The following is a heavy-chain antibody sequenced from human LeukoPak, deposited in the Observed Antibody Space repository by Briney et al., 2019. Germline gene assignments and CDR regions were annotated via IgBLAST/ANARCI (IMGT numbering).Heavy chain of an antibody. V-gene: IGHV3-30*01. CDR3: ASDKYSYGSGGGGLDY. D-gene: IGHD5-18*01. J-gene: IGHJ4*02. Sequence: PGGSLRLSCAASGFTFSSYAMYWVRQAPGKGLEWVAVISYDGSNKYYADSVKGRFTISRDNSKNTLYLQMNSLRAEDTAVYYCASDKYSYGSGGGGLDYWGQGTLVTVSS. CDR2: ISYDGSNK. CDR1: GFTFSSYA.